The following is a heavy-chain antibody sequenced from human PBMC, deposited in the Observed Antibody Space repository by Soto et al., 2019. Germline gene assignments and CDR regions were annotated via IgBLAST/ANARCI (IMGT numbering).Heavy chain of an antibody. D-gene: IGHD3-10*01. CDR3: ARAGVLWFGESYSDY. CDR1: GFTFSSYW. J-gene: IGHJ4*02. Sequence: EVQLVESGGGLVQPGGSLKLSCAASGFTFSSYWMNWVRQAPGKALEWVANIKQDGSEKYYVDSVKGRFTISRDNAKNSLYLQMNSLRVEDTAVYYCARAGVLWFGESYSDYWGQGALVTVSS. V-gene: IGHV3-7*04. CDR2: IKQDGSEK.